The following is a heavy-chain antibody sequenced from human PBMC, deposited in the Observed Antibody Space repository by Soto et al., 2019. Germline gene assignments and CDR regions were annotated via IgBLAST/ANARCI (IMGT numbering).Heavy chain of an antibody. CDR3: ARDRVTTGHPGGWFDP. CDR2: INAGNGNT. Sequence: ASVKVSCKSSGYTFTSYAMHWVRQAPGQRLEWMGWINAGNGNTKYSQKFQGRVTITRDTSASTAYMELSSLRSEDTAVYYCARDRVTTGHPGGWFDPWGQGTLVTVSS. J-gene: IGHJ5*02. CDR1: GYTFTSYA. V-gene: IGHV1-3*01. D-gene: IGHD1-1*01.